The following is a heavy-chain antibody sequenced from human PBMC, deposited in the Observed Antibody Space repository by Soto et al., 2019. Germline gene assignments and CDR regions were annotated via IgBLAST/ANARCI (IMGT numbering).Heavy chain of an antibody. J-gene: IGHJ6*02. CDR3: ARDRVMRGNAYYYGMDV. CDR2: LIPRFASP. D-gene: IGHD2-21*01. V-gene: IGHV1-69*12. CDR1: GGTFNSFA. Sequence: QVLLVQSGAEVKKPGSSMKVSCKTSGGTFNSFAITWVRLAPGQGLEWMGVLIPRFASPTYAQRFQGTVSMTADESTSTGYMELTSLRPEDTAVYFCARDRVMRGNAYYYGMDVWGQGATVTVS.